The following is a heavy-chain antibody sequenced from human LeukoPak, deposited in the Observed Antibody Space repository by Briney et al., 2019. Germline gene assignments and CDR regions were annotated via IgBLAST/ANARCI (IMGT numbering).Heavy chain of an antibody. J-gene: IGHJ4*02. Sequence: SQTLSLTCAISGDSVSSNSAAWNWIRQSPSRGLEWLGRTYYRSKWYTDSAVSLKSRMTIDPDTSKNQFSLHLNSVTPDDTAVYYCAREPYDSVWGSYRSQYYFDYWGQGTLVTVSS. CDR2: TYYRSKWYT. CDR3: AREPYDSVWGSYRSQYYFDY. CDR1: GDSVSSNSAA. D-gene: IGHD3-16*02. V-gene: IGHV6-1*01.